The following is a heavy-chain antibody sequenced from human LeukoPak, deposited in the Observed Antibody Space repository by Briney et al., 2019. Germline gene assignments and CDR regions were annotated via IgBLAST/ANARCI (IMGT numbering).Heavy chain of an antibody. Sequence: SVKVSCKASGGTFSSYAISWVRQAPGQGLEWMGRIIPILGIANYAQKFQGRVTITADKSTSTAYMELSSLRSEDTAVYYCARDWGCSSSSCYSFFDFWGQGALVTVSS. V-gene: IGHV1-69*04. CDR3: ARDWGCSSSSCYSFFDF. CDR1: GGTFSSYA. CDR2: IIPILGIA. J-gene: IGHJ4*02. D-gene: IGHD2-2*01.